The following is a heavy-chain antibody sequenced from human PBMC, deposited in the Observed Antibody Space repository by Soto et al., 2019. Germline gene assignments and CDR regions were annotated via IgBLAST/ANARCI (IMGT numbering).Heavy chain of an antibody. V-gene: IGHV3-72*01. Sequence: EVQLVESGGGLVQPGGSLRLSCVASGFTFSDHYMDWVRQAPGKGLEWVGRIRNKANSYTTEYAASVKGRFTISRDDSNNSLYLQMNSLKTEDTAVYHCIGANSRSWLGAYLDYWGQGTVVTVSS. CDR2: IRNKANSYTT. CDR3: IGANSRSWLGAYLDY. D-gene: IGHD6-13*01. J-gene: IGHJ4*02. CDR1: GFTFSDHY.